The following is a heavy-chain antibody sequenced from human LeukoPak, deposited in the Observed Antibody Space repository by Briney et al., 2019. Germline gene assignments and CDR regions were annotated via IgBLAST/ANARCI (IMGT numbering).Heavy chain of an antibody. J-gene: IGHJ6*03. D-gene: IGHD6-13*01. CDR1: GYTFTSYD. CDR2: MNPNSGNT. V-gene: IGHV1-8*01. CDR3: ARGAAEYYYYMDV. Sequence: ASVKVSCKASGYTFTSYDINWVRQAPGQGVEWMGWMNPNSGNTGYAQKFQGRVTMTRNTSLSTAYMELSSLRSGDTAVYYCARGAAEYYYYMDVCGKGATVTVSS.